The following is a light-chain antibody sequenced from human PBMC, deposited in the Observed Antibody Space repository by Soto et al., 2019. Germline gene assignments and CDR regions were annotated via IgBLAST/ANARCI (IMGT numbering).Light chain of an antibody. V-gene: IGLV2-14*01. CDR3: SSYTTSSTQV. Sequence: QSVLTQPASVSGSPGQSITISCTGTSRDVGYYNYVSWYQHHPGKVPKLIIYEVSNRPSGVSNRFSGSKSGNTASLAISGLQAEDEADYYCSSYTTSSTQVFGGGTKVTVL. CDR2: EVS. CDR1: SRDVGYYNY. J-gene: IGLJ3*02.